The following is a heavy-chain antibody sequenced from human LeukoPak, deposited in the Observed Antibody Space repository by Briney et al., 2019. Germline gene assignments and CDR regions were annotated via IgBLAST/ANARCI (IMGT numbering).Heavy chain of an antibody. Sequence: GASVKVSCKASGYTFNSSYMHWVRQAPGQGLEWMGIINPSDDSTRYAQKFQGRVTMTRNTSISTAYMELSSLRSEDTAVYYCARGWEQQPWSGVYGMDVWGQGTTVTVSS. D-gene: IGHD6-13*01. CDR3: ARGWEQQPWSGVYGMDV. CDR1: GYTFNSSY. J-gene: IGHJ6*02. V-gene: IGHV1-46*02. CDR2: INPSDDST.